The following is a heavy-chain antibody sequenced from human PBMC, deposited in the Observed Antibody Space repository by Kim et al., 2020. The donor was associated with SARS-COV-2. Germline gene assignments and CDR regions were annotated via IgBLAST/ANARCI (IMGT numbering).Heavy chain of an antibody. CDR2: ISSSGSTI. V-gene: IGHV3-48*03. CDR1: GFTFSSYE. D-gene: IGHD3-22*01. J-gene: IGHJ6*02. Sequence: GGSLRLSCAASGFTFSSYEMNWVRQAPGKGLEWVSYISSSGSTIYYADSVKGRFTISRDNAKNSLYLQMNSLRAEETAVYYCGRDGGVGIRQPFGYYGMDVWGQGTTVTVSS. CDR3: GRDGGVGIRQPFGYYGMDV.